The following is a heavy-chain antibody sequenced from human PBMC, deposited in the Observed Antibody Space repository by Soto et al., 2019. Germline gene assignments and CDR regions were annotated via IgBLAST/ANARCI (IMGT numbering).Heavy chain of an antibody. D-gene: IGHD1-26*01. J-gene: IGHJ3*02. CDR3: AKDPIPYSGSLGI. V-gene: IGHV3-23*01. CDR2: ISGSGGST. Sequence: GGSLRLSCAASGFTFSSYSMNWVRQAPGKGLEWVSAISGSGGSTYYADSVKGRFTISRDYSKITLYLLMNSLRAEDTAVYYCAKDPIPYSGSLGIWGQGTMVTVSS. CDR1: GFTFSSYS.